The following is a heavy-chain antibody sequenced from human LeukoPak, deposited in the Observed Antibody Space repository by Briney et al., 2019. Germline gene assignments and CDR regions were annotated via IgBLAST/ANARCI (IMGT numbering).Heavy chain of an antibody. CDR3: ARHRSGGAAAVGSYYFDY. J-gene: IGHJ4*02. V-gene: IGHV4-39*01. Sequence: SETLSLTCTVSGGSISSSSYYWGWIRQPPGKGLEWIGSIYYSGSTYYNPSLKSRVTISVDTSKNQFSLKLSSVTAADTAVYYCARHRSGGAAAVGSYYFDYWGQGTLITVSS. D-gene: IGHD6-13*01. CDR2: IYYSGST. CDR1: GGSISSSSYY.